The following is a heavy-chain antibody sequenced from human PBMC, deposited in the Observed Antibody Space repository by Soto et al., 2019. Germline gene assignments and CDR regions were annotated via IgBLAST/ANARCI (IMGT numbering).Heavy chain of an antibody. CDR3: ARDRTEYSSGWYVY. Sequence: QVQLVESGGGVVQPGRSLRLSCAASGFTFSSYGMHWVRQAPGKGLEWVAVIWYDGSNKYYADSVKGRFTISRDNSKNTLYLQMNSLRAEDTAVYYCARDRTEYSSGWYVYWGQGTLVTVSS. J-gene: IGHJ4*02. D-gene: IGHD6-19*01. V-gene: IGHV3-33*01. CDR1: GFTFSSYG. CDR2: IWYDGSNK.